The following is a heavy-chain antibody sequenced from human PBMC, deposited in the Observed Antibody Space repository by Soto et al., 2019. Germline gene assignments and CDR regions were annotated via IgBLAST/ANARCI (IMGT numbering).Heavy chain of an antibody. CDR3: AREYATDYYDSSGYLRTDAFDI. Sequence: GASVKVSCKASGYTFTSYGISWVRQAPGQGLEWMGWISAYNGNTNYAQKLQGRVTMTTDTSTSTAYMELRSLRSDDTAVYYCAREYATDYYDSSGYLRTDAFDIWGQGTMVTGSS. D-gene: IGHD3-22*01. CDR2: ISAYNGNT. V-gene: IGHV1-18*01. CDR1: GYTFTSYG. J-gene: IGHJ3*02.